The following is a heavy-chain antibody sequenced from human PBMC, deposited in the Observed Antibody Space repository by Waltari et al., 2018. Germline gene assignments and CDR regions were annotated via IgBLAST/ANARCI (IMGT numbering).Heavy chain of an antibody. CDR2: IYHSGST. J-gene: IGHJ4*02. Sequence: QVQLQESGPGLVKPSETLSLTCAVSGYSISSGYYWGWIRQPPGKGLEWIGSIYHSGSTYYNPSLKSRVTISVDTSKNQFSLKLSSVTAADTVVYYCARGRATYYDFWSGYYFDYWGQGTLVTVSS. V-gene: IGHV4-38-2*01. CDR3: ARGRATYYDFWSGYYFDY. D-gene: IGHD3-3*01. CDR1: GYSISSGYY.